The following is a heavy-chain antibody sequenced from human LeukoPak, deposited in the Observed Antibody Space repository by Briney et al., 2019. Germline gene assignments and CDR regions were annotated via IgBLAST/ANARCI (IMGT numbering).Heavy chain of an antibody. Sequence: GESLKISCAASGFTFSSYWMSWVRQAPGKGLEWVANIKQDGSEKYYVDSVKGRFTISRDNAKNSLYLQMNSLRAEDTAAYYCARDKIMGASLFDYWGQGSLVTVSS. D-gene: IGHD3-16*01. V-gene: IGHV3-7*01. J-gene: IGHJ4*02. CDR1: GFTFSSYW. CDR3: ARDKIMGASLFDY. CDR2: IKQDGSEK.